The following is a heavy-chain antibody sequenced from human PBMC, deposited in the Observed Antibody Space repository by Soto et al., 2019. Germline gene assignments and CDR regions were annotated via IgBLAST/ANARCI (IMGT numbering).Heavy chain of an antibody. V-gene: IGHV1-2*05. Sequence: QVQLEQSGAEVKEPGASVRVSCKLSGDTFTRSYINWVRQAPGQGLEWMGRINPNSGDTKYAQSLQGRVTMTRDTSINTAYMELRRLRSDDTDVYYSARGGGSSFFDYWGQGILVTVSS. D-gene: IGHD2-2*01. J-gene: IGHJ4*02. CDR3: ARGGGSSFFDY. CDR2: INPNSGDT. CDR1: GDTFTRSY.